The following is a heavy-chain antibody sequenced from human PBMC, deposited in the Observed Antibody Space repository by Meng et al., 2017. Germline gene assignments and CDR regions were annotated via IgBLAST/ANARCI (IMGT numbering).Heavy chain of an antibody. V-gene: IGHV3-23*01. J-gene: IGHJ4*02. Sequence: GGSLRLSCTVSGLTFDDYGMGWVRQAPGKGLEWVSAISGSGGSTYYADSVKGRFTISRDNSKNTLYLQMNSLRAEDTAVYYCAKDILLQFDYWGQGTLVTVSS. CDR3: AKDILLQFDY. CDR2: ISGSGGST. D-gene: IGHD2/OR15-2a*01. CDR1: GLTFDDYG.